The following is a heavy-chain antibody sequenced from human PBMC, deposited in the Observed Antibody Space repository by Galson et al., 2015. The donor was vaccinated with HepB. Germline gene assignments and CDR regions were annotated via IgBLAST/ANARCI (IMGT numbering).Heavy chain of an antibody. V-gene: IGHV5-51*01. Sequence: QSGAEVKKPGESLKISCKGSGSSFTSYWIAWVRQMPGKGLEWMGIIYPGDSDTRYSPSFQGQVTISADKSITTAYLQWSSLKASDSAIYYCARRWGSSSHSFDYWGQGTLVTVSS. CDR2: IYPGDSDT. CDR3: ARRWGSSSHSFDY. J-gene: IGHJ4*02. D-gene: IGHD2-15*01. CDR1: GSSFTSYW.